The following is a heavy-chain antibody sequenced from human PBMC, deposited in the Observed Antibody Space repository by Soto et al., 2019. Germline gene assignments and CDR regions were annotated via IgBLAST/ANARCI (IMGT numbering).Heavy chain of an antibody. CDR3: ARTDRDFYGLDV. J-gene: IGHJ6*02. V-gene: IGHV3-13*05. CDR1: GFTLRNYD. Sequence: EVQLVESGGGLVQPGGSLRLSCEASGFTLRNYDMPWVRQGTGKGLEGVSGISAAGDPDYADSVEGRFTISRENAQNSFFLQMNSLRVGDTAVYYCARTDRDFYGLDVWGQGTTVIVSS. CDR2: ISAAGDP.